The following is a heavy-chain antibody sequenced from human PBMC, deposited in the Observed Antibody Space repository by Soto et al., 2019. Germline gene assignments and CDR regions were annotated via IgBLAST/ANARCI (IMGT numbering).Heavy chain of an antibody. D-gene: IGHD2-8*01. J-gene: IGHJ4*02. V-gene: IGHV4-39*01. CDR1: GGSVSNSNYY. Sequence: SETLSVACTVSGGSVSNSNYYWGWIRQSPGKGLEWIGSVYYSGRSYSKSSVKSRVTISVDTSKNQFSLNLNSVTASDTAVYYCVSQRTSVLTQAYFDYWGPGALVTVSS. CDR2: VYYSGRS. CDR3: VSQRTSVLTQAYFDY.